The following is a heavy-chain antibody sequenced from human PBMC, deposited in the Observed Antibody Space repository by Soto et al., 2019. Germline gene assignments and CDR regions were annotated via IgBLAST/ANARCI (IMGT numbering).Heavy chain of an antibody. D-gene: IGHD1-26*01. CDR1: GFRFSGFG. CDR3: ARDGVGATTSYGYFDY. J-gene: IGHJ4*02. Sequence: WGSLRLSCAASGFRFSGFGMHWVRQAPGKGLEWVAILRYDGSNKYYADSVKGRFTISRDNSQNTLYLQMDSLRVEDTAVYYCARDGVGATTSYGYFDYWGQGILVTVSS. V-gene: IGHV3-30*02. CDR2: LRYDGSNK.